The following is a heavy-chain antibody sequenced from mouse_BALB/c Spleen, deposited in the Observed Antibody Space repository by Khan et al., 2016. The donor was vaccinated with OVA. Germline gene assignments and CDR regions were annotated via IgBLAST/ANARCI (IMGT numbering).Heavy chain of an antibody. V-gene: IGHV5-9-3*01. D-gene: IGHD2-2*01. CDR1: GFTFSSYA. CDR2: ISSGGHYT. Sequence: EVELVESGGGLVKPGGSLKLSCSASGFTFSSYAMSWVRQTPEKRLELVATISSGGHYTFYPDSVKGRFIISRDNARNTLYLQMSSLRSEDTAMYYCARSLVDYHAMDYWGQGTSVTVSS. CDR3: ARSLVDYHAMDY. J-gene: IGHJ4*01.